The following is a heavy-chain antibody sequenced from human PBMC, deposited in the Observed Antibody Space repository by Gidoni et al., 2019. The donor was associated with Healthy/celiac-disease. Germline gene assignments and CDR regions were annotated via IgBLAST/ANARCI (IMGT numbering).Heavy chain of an antibody. D-gene: IGHD3-22*01. CDR1: GFTFVDYA. Sequence: EVQLVESGGGLVQPGRSLSLSCAASGFTFVDYAMHWVRQAPGKGLEWVSGISWNSGSIGYADSVKGRFTISRDNAKNSLYLQMNSLRAEDTALYYCAKDIHYYDSSGRFDYWGQGTLVTVSS. V-gene: IGHV3-9*01. CDR2: ISWNSGSI. J-gene: IGHJ4*02. CDR3: AKDIHYYDSSGRFDY.